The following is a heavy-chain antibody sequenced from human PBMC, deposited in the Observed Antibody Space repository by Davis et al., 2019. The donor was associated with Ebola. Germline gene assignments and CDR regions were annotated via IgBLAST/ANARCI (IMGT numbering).Heavy chain of an antibody. CDR2: ISYDGSNK. Sequence: PGGSLRLSCAASGFTFTNYAIHWVRQAPGKGLEWVAFISYDGSNKDCADSVKGRFTISRDNSKNTLHLQMNSLRVEDTAMYYCVKDTSNIWFDVWGQGTLVTVSA. J-gene: IGHJ3*01. CDR3: VKDTSNIWFDV. V-gene: IGHV3-30-3*01. D-gene: IGHD2/OR15-2a*01. CDR1: GFTFTNYA.